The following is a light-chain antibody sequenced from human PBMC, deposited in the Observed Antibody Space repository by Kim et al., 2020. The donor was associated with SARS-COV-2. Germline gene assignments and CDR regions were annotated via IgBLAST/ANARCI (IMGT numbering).Light chain of an antibody. V-gene: IGLV3-1*01. CDR1: KLGDKY. J-gene: IGLJ2*01. CDR2: QDS. CDR3: QAWDSSTEGVV. Sequence: PGQTASITCSGDKLGDKYACWYKQKPGQSPVLVFYQDSKRPSGIPERFPGSNSGNTATLTISGTQAMDEADYYCQAWDSSTEGVVFGGGTKLTVL.